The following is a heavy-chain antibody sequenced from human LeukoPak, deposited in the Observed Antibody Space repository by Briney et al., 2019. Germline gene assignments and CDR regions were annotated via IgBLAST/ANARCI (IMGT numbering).Heavy chain of an antibody. CDR2: IYSGGST. V-gene: IGHV3-53*01. J-gene: IGHJ4*02. CDR3: AKDRDGYNPDY. CDR1: GFTVSSNY. D-gene: IGHD5-24*01. Sequence: GGSLRLSCAAAGFTVSSNYMSWVRQAPGKGLEWVSVIYSGGSTYYADSVKGRFTISRDKSKNTLYLQMNSLRAEGTAVYYCAKDRDGYNPDYWGQGTLVSVSS.